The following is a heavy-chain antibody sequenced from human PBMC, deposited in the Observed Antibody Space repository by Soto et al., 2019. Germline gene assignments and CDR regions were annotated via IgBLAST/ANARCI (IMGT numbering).Heavy chain of an antibody. V-gene: IGHV3-21*01. CDR2: ISSSSDYM. D-gene: IGHD3-10*01. Sequence: GGSLRLSCVASGFTFSSSRMNWVRQAPGKGLEWVSFISSSSDYMYYADSVKGRFTVSRDNAKNSLYLQMDSLRAEDTAVYYCARDGITMIRGITVFDFWGQGTLVTVSS. J-gene: IGHJ4*02. CDR3: ARDGITMIRGITVFDF. CDR1: GFTFSSSR.